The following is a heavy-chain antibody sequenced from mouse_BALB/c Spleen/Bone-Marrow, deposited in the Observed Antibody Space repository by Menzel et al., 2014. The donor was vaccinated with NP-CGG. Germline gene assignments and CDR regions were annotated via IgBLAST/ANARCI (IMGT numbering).Heavy chain of an antibody. CDR3: ARALGDGYYYAMDY. J-gene: IGHJ4*01. CDR1: GYTFTSYW. V-gene: IGHV1-69*02. Sequence: QVQLQQSGAELVKPGAPVKLSCKASGYTFTSYWMNWVKQRPGRGLEWIGRIDPSDSETHYNQKFKDKATLTVDKSSSTAYIQVSSLTSEGSAVYHCARALGDGYYYAMDYWGQGTSVTVSS. CDR2: IDPSDSET. D-gene: IGHD2-3*01.